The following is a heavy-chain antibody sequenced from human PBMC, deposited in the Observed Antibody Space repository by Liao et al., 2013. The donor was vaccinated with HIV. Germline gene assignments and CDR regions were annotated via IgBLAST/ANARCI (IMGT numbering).Heavy chain of an antibody. CDR2: ISHDGST. Sequence: QLLLQESGPGLVKPSETLSLTCAVSGGSISSSPYSWGWIRQPPGEGLEWIGEISHDGSTNYNPSLKSRVTISLDTSKNQFSLNLTSVIGADTAVYYCARGGYDFWDLWGQGTLVIVSS. J-gene: IGHJ5*02. CDR1: GGSISSSPYS. CDR3: ARGGYDFWDL. V-gene: IGHV4-39*07. D-gene: IGHD3-3*01.